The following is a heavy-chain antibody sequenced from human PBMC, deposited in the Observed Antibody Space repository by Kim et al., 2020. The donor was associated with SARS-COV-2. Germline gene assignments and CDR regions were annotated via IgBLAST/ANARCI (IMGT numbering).Heavy chain of an antibody. J-gene: IGHJ6*02. D-gene: IGHD3-9*01. Sequence: GGSLRLSCAASGFTFSSYWMSWVRQAPGKGLEWVANIKQDGSEKYYVDSVKGRFTISRDNAKNSLYLQMNSLRAEDTAVYYCARDRRYYDILTGYTAYYGMDVWGQGTTVTVSS. CDR3: ARDRRYYDILTGYTAYYGMDV. V-gene: IGHV3-7*01. CDR1: GFTFSSYW. CDR2: IKQDGSEK.